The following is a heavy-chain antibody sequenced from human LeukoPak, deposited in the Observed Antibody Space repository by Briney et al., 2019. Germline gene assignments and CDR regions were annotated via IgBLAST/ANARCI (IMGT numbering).Heavy chain of an antibody. Sequence: PSETLSLTCTVSGGSMSSHYWSWVRQPPGKGLEWLGYISYIGSTNYSPSLKSRVTISVDTSKNQFSLRLSSVTAADTAVYFCAGDQLALNALNIWGQGTMVSVSS. D-gene: IGHD1-1*01. J-gene: IGHJ3*02. CDR1: GGSMSSHY. V-gene: IGHV4-59*11. CDR2: ISYIGST. CDR3: AGDQLALNALNI.